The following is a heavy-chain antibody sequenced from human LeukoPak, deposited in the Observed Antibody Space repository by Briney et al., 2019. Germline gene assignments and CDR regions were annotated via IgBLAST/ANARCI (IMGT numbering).Heavy chain of an antibody. V-gene: IGHV4-34*01. J-gene: IGHJ6*03. CDR3: ARHGLWFGEYYYYYMDV. D-gene: IGHD3-10*01. CDR1: GGSFSGYY. CDR2: INHSGST. Sequence: PSETLSLTCAVYGGSFSGYYWSWIRQPPGKGLEWIGEINHSGSTNYNPSLKSRVTISVDTSKNQFSLKLSSVTAADTAVYYCARHGLWFGEYYYYYMDVWGKGTTVTISS.